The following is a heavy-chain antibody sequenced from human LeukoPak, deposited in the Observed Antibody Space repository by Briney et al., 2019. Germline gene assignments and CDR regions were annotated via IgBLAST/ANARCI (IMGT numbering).Heavy chain of an antibody. CDR1: GFTFSSNY. Sequence: PGGSLRLSCAASGFTFSSNYMSWVRQAPGKGLEWVSVIYSGGSTYYSDSVKGRFTISRDNSKNTLYLQMNSLRAEDTAVYYCARDKAASPNNWFDPWGQGTLVTVSS. V-gene: IGHV3-66*01. CDR3: ARDKAASPNNWFDP. D-gene: IGHD6-25*01. CDR2: IYSGGST. J-gene: IGHJ5*02.